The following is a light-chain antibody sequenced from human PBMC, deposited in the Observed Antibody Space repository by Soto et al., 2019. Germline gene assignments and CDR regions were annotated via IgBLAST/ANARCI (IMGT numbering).Light chain of an antibody. CDR2: KAS. Sequence: DIQMTQSPSTLSGSVGDRVTITCRASQTISSWLAWYQQKPGKAPKLLIYKASTLKSGVPSRFSGSGSGTDFTLTISSLQPDDFATYYCQQYDDYPWTFGQGTKV. J-gene: IGKJ1*01. CDR3: QQYDDYPWT. V-gene: IGKV1-5*03. CDR1: QTISSW.